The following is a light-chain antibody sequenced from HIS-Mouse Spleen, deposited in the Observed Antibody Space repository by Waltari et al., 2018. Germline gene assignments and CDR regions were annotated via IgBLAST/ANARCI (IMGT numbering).Light chain of an antibody. CDR3: YSTDSSGNHRV. CDR1: ALPKKY. V-gene: IGLV3-10*01. CDR2: EDC. J-gene: IGLJ2*01. Sequence: SYELTQPPSVSVSPGQTARITCSGDALPKKYAYWYQQKSGQAPVLVIYEDCKRPSGIPGRVSGSSSGTMATLTRSGAQVVDEADYYCYSTDSSGNHRVFGGGTKLTVL.